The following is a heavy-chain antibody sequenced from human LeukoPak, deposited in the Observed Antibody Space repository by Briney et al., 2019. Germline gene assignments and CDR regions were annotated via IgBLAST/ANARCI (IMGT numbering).Heavy chain of an antibody. V-gene: IGHV3-43*02. CDR2: INWNGGST. CDR3: AKDSSGYSLGAFDI. Sequence: GGSLRLSCAASGFTFSTFAMIWVRQAPGKGLEWVSGINWNGGSTYYADSVKGRFTISRDNSKNSLYLQMNSLRTEDTALYYCAKDSSGYSLGAFDIWGQGTMVTVSS. J-gene: IGHJ3*02. CDR1: GFTFSTFA. D-gene: IGHD3-22*01.